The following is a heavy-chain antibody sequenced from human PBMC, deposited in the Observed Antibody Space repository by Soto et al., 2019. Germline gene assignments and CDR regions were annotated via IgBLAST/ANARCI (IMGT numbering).Heavy chain of an antibody. CDR2: ISAYNGNT. V-gene: IGHV1-18*01. CDR1: GYTFTTYG. D-gene: IGHD3-16*01. CDR3: ARDNLHGWKFVDAFNV. Sequence: GASVKVSCKASGYTFTTYGISWVRQAPGQGLEWMGWISAYNGNTNYAQKFQGRVTMTTDTSTSTAYMELRSLRSDDTAVYYCARDNLHGWKFVDAFNVWGQGTTVTVSS. J-gene: IGHJ6*02.